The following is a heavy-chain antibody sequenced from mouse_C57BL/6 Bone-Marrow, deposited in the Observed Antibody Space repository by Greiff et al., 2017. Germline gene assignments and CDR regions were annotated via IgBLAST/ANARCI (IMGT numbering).Heavy chain of an antibody. CDR3: AREDYYYGSSFDY. CDR2: IDPSDSYT. V-gene: IGHV1-69*01. D-gene: IGHD1-1*01. CDR1: GYTFTSYW. J-gene: IGHJ2*01. Sequence: QVQLQQPGAELVMPGASVKLSCKASGYTFTSYWMHWVKQRPGQGLEWIGEIDPSDSYTNYNQKFKGKSTLTVDKSSSTAYMQLRSLTSEDSAVYYCAREDYYYGSSFDYWGQGTTLTVSS.